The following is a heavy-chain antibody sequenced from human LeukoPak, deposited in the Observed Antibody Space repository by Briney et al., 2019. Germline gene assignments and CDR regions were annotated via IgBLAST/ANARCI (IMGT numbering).Heavy chain of an antibody. J-gene: IGHJ6*02. CDR1: GFTVSSNY. Sequence: GGSLRLSCAASGFTVSSNYMSWVRQAPGKGLEWVSVIYSGGSTYYADSVKGRFTISRDNSKNTLYLQMNSLRAEDTAVYYCARMGDYYYDYGMDVWGQGTTVTVSS. V-gene: IGHV3-53*01. D-gene: IGHD3-16*01. CDR2: IYSGGST. CDR3: ARMGDYYYDYGMDV.